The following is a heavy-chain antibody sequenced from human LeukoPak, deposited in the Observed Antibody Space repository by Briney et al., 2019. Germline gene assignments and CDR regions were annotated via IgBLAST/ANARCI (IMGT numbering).Heavy chain of an antibody. J-gene: IGHJ6*02. CDR2: ISAYNGNT. CDR3: ARDRLVGGYGYGRRPLNYYYGMDV. V-gene: IGHV1-18*01. CDR1: GYTFTSYV. Sequence: ASVKVSCKASGYTFTSYVISWVRQAPGQGLEWMGWISAYNGNTNYAQKLQGRVTMTTDTSTSTAYMELRSLRSDDTAVYYCARDRLVGGYGYGRRPLNYYYGMDVWGQGTTVTVSS. D-gene: IGHD5-18*01.